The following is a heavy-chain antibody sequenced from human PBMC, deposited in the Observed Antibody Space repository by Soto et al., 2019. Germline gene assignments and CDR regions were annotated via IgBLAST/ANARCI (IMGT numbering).Heavy chain of an antibody. CDR1: GFTFRSYG. CDR2: ISAYYGNT. CDR3: ARTPPAFGYCSSSSCQNWFDH. J-gene: IGHJ5*02. V-gene: IGHV1-18*01. D-gene: IGHD2-2*01. Sequence: ASVKVSCKASGFTFRSYGFSWVRQAPGQGLEWMGWISAYYGNTYYAQKLQDRVTMTTDTSTSTAYMDLRSLRSDDTAVYYCARTPPAFGYCSSSSCQNWFDHWGQGTLVTVSS.